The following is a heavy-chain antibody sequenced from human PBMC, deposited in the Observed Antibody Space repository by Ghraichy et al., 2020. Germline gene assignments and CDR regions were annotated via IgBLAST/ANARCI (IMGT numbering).Heavy chain of an antibody. CDR1: GFTFSSYW. V-gene: IGHV3-7*01. J-gene: IGHJ4*02. D-gene: IGHD3-10*01. CDR3: ARDLDYYGSGTFDY. Sequence: GGSLRLSCAASGFTFSSYWMSWVRQAPGKGLEWVANIKQDGSEKYYVDSVKGRFTISRDNAKNSLYLQMNSLRAEDTAVYYCARDLDYYGSGTFDYWGQGTLVTVSS. CDR2: IKQDGSEK.